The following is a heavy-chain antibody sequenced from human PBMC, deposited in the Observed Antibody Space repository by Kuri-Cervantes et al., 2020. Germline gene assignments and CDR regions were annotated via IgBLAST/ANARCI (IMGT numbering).Heavy chain of an antibody. J-gene: IGHJ4*02. CDR3: AKVPYISGWYQDFDY. Sequence: SVKVSCKASGGTLRTYPIAWVRQAPGQGLEWMGRIIPVFNTTDYAQRFQGRVTITTDDSTRTTYMELTSLRFEDTAVYYCAKVPYISGWYQDFDYWGQGTLVTVSS. V-gene: IGHV1-69*05. D-gene: IGHD6-19*01. CDR2: IIPVFNTT. CDR1: GGTLRTYP.